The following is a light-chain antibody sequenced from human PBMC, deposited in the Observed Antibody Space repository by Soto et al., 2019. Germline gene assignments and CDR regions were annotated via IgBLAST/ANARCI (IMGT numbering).Light chain of an antibody. CDR3: QQLHGYPIT. CDR1: HGSDTS. V-gene: IGKV1-9*01. J-gene: IGKJ5*01. Sequence: DMLFTQSPCALDASVFDVVTRTSRACHGSDTSVAWHQQKREKPPKLLSYASPNAHSVVPTMCSGSASRTHSPLTISSLQPEDFATYCCQQLHGYPITFGQGTRLEI. CDR2: ASP.